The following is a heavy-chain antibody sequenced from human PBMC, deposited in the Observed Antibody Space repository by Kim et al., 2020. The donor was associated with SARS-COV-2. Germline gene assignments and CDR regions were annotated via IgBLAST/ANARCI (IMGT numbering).Heavy chain of an antibody. D-gene: IGHD6-13*01. Sequence: VSVESRITIHPDTSKNQFSLQLNSVTPEDTAVYYCARGGAAAGTSGFFDYWGQGTLVTVSS. J-gene: IGHJ4*02. CDR3: ARGGAAAGTSGFFDY. V-gene: IGHV6-1*01.